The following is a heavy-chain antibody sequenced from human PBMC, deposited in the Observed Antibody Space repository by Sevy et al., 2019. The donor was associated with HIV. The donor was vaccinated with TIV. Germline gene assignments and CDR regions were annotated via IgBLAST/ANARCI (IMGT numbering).Heavy chain of an antibody. V-gene: IGHV4-38-2*02. CDR1: GYSISSGYY. J-gene: IGHJ4*02. CDR2: IYHSGST. CDR3: AGVGLAVAGTRDFDY. Sequence: SETLSLTRTVSGYSISSGYYWGWIRQPPGKGLEWIGSIYHSGSTYYNPSLKSRVTISVDTSKNQFSLKLSSVTAADTAVYYCAGVGLAVAGTRDFDYWGQGTLVTVSS. D-gene: IGHD6-19*01.